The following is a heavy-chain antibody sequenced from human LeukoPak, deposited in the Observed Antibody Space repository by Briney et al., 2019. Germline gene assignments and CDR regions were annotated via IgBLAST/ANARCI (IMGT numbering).Heavy chain of an antibody. D-gene: IGHD6-19*01. CDR2: ISSSGSTI. CDR3: ARVYSSGWYETDY. CDR1: GFTFSSYE. V-gene: IGHV3-48*03. Sequence: GGSLRLSCAASGFTFSSYEMNWVRQAPGKGLEWVSYISSSGSTIYYADSEKGRFTISRDNAKNSLYLQMNSLRAEDTAVYYCARVYSSGWYETDYWGQGTLVTVSS. J-gene: IGHJ4*02.